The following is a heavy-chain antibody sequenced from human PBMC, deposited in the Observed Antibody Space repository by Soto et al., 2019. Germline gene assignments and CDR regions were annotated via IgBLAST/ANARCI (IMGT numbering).Heavy chain of an antibody. D-gene: IGHD6-19*01. V-gene: IGHV4-59*01. Sequence: PSETLSLTCTVSGGSISSYYWSWIRQPPGKGLEWIGYIYYSGSTNYNPSLKSRVTISVDTSKNQFSLKLSSVTAADTAVYYCASGRDSSGWYYYYGMDVWGQGTTVTVSS. J-gene: IGHJ6*02. CDR2: IYYSGST. CDR3: ASGRDSSGWYYYYGMDV. CDR1: GGSISSYY.